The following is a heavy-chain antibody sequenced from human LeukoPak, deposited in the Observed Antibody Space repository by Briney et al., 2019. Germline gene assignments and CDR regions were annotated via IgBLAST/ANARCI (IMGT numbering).Heavy chain of an antibody. CDR1: GGSISSGGYS. Sequence: SETLSLTCAVSGGSISSGGYSWSWIRQPPGKGLEWIGYTYHSGSTYYNPSLKSRVTISVDRSKNQFSLKLSSVTAADTAVYYCARDSSGSFDIWGQETMVTVSS. J-gene: IGHJ3*02. CDR3: ARDSSGSFDI. V-gene: IGHV4-30-2*01. CDR2: TYHSGST. D-gene: IGHD3-22*01.